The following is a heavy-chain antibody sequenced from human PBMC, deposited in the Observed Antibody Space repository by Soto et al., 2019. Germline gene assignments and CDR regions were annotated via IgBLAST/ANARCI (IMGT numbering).Heavy chain of an antibody. CDR1: GFTLNTYA. CDR2: ITGGDDTT. Sequence: GSLRLSCAASGFTLNTYAMSWVRQAPGRGLEWVSAITGGDDTTHYADSVKGRFTISRDNSKNTLYLQMRSLRAEDTALYYCTRMWERMGWFGNNGPPSHYYGMDVLGQGTTVTVSS. J-gene: IGHJ6*02. V-gene: IGHV3-23*01. CDR3: TRMWERMGWFGNNGPPSHYYGMDV. D-gene: IGHD3-3*01.